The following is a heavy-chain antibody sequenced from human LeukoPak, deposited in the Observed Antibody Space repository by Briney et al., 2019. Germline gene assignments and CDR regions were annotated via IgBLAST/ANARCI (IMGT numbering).Heavy chain of an antibody. V-gene: IGHV1-69*04. CDR2: TIPIRGMT. CDR3: ARGPYDGTFYFDS. CDR1: GGTFGSYG. Sequence: SVKVSCKISGGTFGSYGISWVRQAPGQGLEWMGRTIPIRGMTNYAQKFQGRVTITADTSTSTAYMELSSLTSEDTAVYFRARGPYDGTFYFDSWGPGTLVSVSS. J-gene: IGHJ4*02. D-gene: IGHD3-16*01.